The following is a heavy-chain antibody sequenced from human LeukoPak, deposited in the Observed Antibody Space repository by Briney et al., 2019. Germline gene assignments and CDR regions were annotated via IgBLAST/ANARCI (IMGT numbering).Heavy chain of an antibody. CDR1: GFTVSSYG. J-gene: IGHJ4*02. CDR2: IRYDGSNK. CDR3: ARGGEVVVVPAARSPYFDY. D-gene: IGHD2-2*01. V-gene: IGHV3-30*02. Sequence: GALRLSCAASGFTVSSYGMHWVRQAPGKGLEWVAFIRYDGSNKYYADSVKGRFTISRDNSKNTLYLQMNSLRAEDTAVYYCARGGEVVVVPAARSPYFDYWGQGILVTVSS.